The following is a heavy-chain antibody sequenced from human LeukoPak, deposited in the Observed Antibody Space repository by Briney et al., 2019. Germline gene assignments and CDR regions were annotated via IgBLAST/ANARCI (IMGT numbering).Heavy chain of an antibody. D-gene: IGHD6-19*01. CDR3: ATDGSVAGAFDY. CDR2: IYYSGST. J-gene: IGHJ4*02. CDR1: GGSISSSSYY. V-gene: IGHV4-39*07. Sequence: SETLSLTCTVSGGSISSSSYYWGWIRQPPGKGLEWIGSIYYSGSTYYNPSPKSRVTISVDPSKNQFSLKLSSVPAADTAVYYCATDGSVAGAFDYWGQGTLVTVPS.